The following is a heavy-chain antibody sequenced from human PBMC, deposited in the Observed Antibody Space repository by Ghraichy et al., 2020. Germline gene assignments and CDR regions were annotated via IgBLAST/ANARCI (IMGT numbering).Heavy chain of an antibody. CDR2: IYYSGTT. CDR1: GGSISSSSYY. D-gene: IGHD3-22*01. J-gene: IGHJ1*01. CDR3: ARTDYYASSGYFSFSVRIGYFQH. V-gene: IGHV4-39*01. Sequence: SETLSLTCTVSGGSISSSSYYWGWIRQPPGKGLEWIGSIYYSGTTYYNPSLKSRVTISVDTSKNQFSLKLSSVTAADTAVYYCARTDYYASSGYFSFSVRIGYFQHWGQGTLVTVSS.